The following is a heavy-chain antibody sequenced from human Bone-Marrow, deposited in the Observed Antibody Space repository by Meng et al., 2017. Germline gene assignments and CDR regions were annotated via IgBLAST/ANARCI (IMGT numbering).Heavy chain of an antibody. J-gene: IGHJ4*02. CDR3: ARDEDISAAGKLFGDY. Sequence: QVQPQGPGPRPVKPSQTLSLTCTVSGGSISSGSYYWSWIRQPAGKGLEWIGRIYTSGSTNYNPSLKSRVTISVDTSKNQFSLKLSSVTAADTAVYYCARDEDISAAGKLFGDYWGQGTLVTVSS. CDR2: IYTSGST. V-gene: IGHV4-61*02. D-gene: IGHD6-25*01. CDR1: GGSISSGSYY.